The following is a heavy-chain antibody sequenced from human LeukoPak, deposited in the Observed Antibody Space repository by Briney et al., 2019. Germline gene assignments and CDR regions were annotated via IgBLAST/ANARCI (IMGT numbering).Heavy chain of an antibody. Sequence: GGSLRLSCAASGFTFSSYWMHWARQAPGKGLVWVSRINGDGSSTSYADSVKGRFTISRDNAKKSLYLQMNSLRAEDTAVYYCTRDSYCSSTSCYRGHFDSWGQGTLVTVSS. CDR1: GFTFSSYW. CDR2: INGDGSST. J-gene: IGHJ4*02. CDR3: TRDSYCSSTSCYRGHFDS. D-gene: IGHD2-2*01. V-gene: IGHV3-74*01.